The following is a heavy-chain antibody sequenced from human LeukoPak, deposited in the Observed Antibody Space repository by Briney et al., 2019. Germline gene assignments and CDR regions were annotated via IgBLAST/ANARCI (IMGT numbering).Heavy chain of an antibody. CDR1: GFTFSSYW. CDR2: IKQDGSEK. J-gene: IGHJ4*02. Sequence: GGSLRLSCAASGFTFSSYWMSWVRQAPGKGLEWVANIKQDGSEKYYVDSVKGRFTISRDNARNSLYLQMNSLRAEDTAVFYCARDQYDTWSRRGNFDSWGQGTLVIVSS. V-gene: IGHV3-7*01. CDR3: ARDQYDTWSRRGNFDS. D-gene: IGHD3-3*01.